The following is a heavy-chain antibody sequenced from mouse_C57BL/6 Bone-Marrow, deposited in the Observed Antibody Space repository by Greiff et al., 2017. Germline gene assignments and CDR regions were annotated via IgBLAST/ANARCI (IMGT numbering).Heavy chain of an antibody. CDR3: ARHYYGHNFDD. D-gene: IGHD1-1*01. CDR1: GFSLTSYG. J-gene: IGHJ2*01. Sequence: VQLQESGPGLVAPSQNLPIPCTVSGFSLTSYGVDWARESPGKGLVWRGVIWGVGSTHYNSALKSRLRISKDTSKRQVFLKMNSLQTDDTAMNYCARHYYGHNFDDWGQATTRTVTS. V-gene: IGHV2-6*01. CDR2: IWGVGST.